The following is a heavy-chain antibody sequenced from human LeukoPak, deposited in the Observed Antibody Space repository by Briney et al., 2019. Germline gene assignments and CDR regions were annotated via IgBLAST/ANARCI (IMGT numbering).Heavy chain of an antibody. D-gene: IGHD3-16*01. J-gene: IGHJ4*02. V-gene: IGHV3-73*01. Sequence: GGSLRLSCAASGFIFSGSAVHWVRQASGKGLEWVGRIRGKANSYATVYAASVKGRFTISRDDSKNTAYLQMNSLKTEDTAVYYCTTREITAYDRWGQGTLVTVSS. CDR2: IRGKANSYAT. CDR3: TTREITAYDR. CDR1: GFIFSGSA.